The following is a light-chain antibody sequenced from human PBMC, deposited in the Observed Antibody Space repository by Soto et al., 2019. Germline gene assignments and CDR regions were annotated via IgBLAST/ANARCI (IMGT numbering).Light chain of an antibody. CDR3: CSYAGSYTFV. CDR1: SSDVGGYNY. J-gene: IGLJ1*01. Sequence: QSALTQPRSVSGSPVQSVTISCTGTSSDVGGYNYVSWYQQHAGKAPKLMIYDVSKRPSGVPDRFSGSKSGNTASLTISGLQAEDEADYYCCSYAGSYTFVFGTGTKVTVL. V-gene: IGLV2-11*01. CDR2: DVS.